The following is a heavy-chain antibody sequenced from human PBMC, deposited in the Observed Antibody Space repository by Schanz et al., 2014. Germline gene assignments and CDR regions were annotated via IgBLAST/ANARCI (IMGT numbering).Heavy chain of an antibody. CDR3: ARVRRRIATPSTPSCRNYYYYAMDV. J-gene: IGHJ6*02. D-gene: IGHD6-13*01. V-gene: IGHV3-13*04. CDR1: GFSIRNHD. CDR2: IGTAGDT. Sequence: EVQLVESGGGLVQPGGSLRLSCAASGFSIRNHDMHWVRQATGAGLEWVSAIGTAGDTFYLDSVKGRFTISRDNSKNTLYLQMNSLRAEDTSVYFCARVRRRIATPSTPSCRNYYYYAMDVWGQGTTVTVSS.